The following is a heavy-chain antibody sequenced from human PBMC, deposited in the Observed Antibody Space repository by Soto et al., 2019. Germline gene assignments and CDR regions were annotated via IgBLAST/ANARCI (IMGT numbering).Heavy chain of an antibody. V-gene: IGHV1-69*12. CDR1: GGTFNSYV. CDR2: IISIFGTP. CDR3: ARDLGSGYDPGDY. J-gene: IGHJ4*02. D-gene: IGHD5-12*01. Sequence: QVQLVQSGAEVKKPGSSVKVSCKASGGTFNSYVFNWVRQAPGQGLEWMGGIISIFGTPNYGQKFQGRVTSTADESTSTGCMELSSLTSEDTAIYYCARDLGSGYDPGDYWGQGTLVTVSS.